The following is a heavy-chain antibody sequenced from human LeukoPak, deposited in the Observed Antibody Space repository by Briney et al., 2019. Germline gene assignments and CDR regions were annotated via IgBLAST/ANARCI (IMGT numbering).Heavy chain of an antibody. D-gene: IGHD6-13*01. CDR3: VRSGSPGYSSGWSWFDP. CDR1: GGSISSYY. J-gene: IGHJ5*02. Sequence: SETLSLTCTVSGGSISSYYWGWIRQPAGKGLEWIGRIYTSGSTNYNPSLKSRVTISLDTSKNQFSLKLSSVTAADTAVYYCVRSGSPGYSSGWSWFDPWGQGTLDTVSS. V-gene: IGHV4-4*07. CDR2: IYTSGST.